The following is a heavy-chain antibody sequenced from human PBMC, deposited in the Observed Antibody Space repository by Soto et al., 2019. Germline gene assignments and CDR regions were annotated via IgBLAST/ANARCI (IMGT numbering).Heavy chain of an antibody. CDR1: GDSVSSNSAA. J-gene: IGHJ6*02. CDR2: TYYRSKWYN. Sequence: SQTLSLTCAISGDSVSSNSAAWNWIRQSPSRGLEWLGRTYYRSKWYNDYAVSVKSRITINPDTSKNQFSLQLNSVTPEDTAVYYCAKDPIRFWGGNYYYYGMDVWGQGTTVTVSS. CDR3: AKDPIRFWGGNYYYYGMDV. V-gene: IGHV6-1*01. D-gene: IGHD3-3*01.